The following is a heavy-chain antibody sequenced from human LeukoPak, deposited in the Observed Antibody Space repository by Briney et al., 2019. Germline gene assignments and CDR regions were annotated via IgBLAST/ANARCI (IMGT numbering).Heavy chain of an antibody. Sequence: SETLSLTCTVSGGSISSSSYYWGWIRQPPGKGLEWIGSIYYSGSTYYNPSLKGRVTISVDTSKNQFSLKLSSVTAADTAVYYCARHENIVVVVAATGNWFDPWGQGTLVTVSS. CDR2: IYYSGST. V-gene: IGHV4-39*01. J-gene: IGHJ5*02. D-gene: IGHD2-15*01. CDR1: GGSISSSSYY. CDR3: ARHENIVVVVAATGNWFDP.